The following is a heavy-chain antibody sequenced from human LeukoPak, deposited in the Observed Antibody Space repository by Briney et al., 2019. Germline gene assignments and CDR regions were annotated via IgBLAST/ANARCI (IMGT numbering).Heavy chain of an antibody. V-gene: IGHV3-7*01. Sequence: GGSLRLSCAVSGFTFSNYWMNWVRQAPGKGLEWVASIGQDGGEKSYVDSVKGRFTISRDNTKNSLYLQMSSLRAEDTAVYYCARDGIAAGLYFDLWGQGTLVTVSS. CDR2: IGQDGGEK. J-gene: IGHJ4*01. D-gene: IGHD6-6*01. CDR1: GFTFSNYW. CDR3: ARDGIAAGLYFDL.